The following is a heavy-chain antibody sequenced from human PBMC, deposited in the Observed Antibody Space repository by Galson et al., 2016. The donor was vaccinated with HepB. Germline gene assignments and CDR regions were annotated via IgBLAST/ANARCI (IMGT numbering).Heavy chain of an antibody. CDR3: ARHLRVGSGAHRDVFDI. CDR1: GFTFGSYA. D-gene: IGHD4/OR15-4a*01. Sequence: SLRLSCAASGFTFGSYAMTWVRQAPGKGLTWVSSISPSGWSAHNTDSEKGRFTTSRDNSKFTLYLQMNSLRAEDTAVYYCARHLRVGSGAHRDVFDIWGRGTMVSVSS. V-gene: IGHV3-23*01. J-gene: IGHJ3*02. CDR2: ISPSGWSA.